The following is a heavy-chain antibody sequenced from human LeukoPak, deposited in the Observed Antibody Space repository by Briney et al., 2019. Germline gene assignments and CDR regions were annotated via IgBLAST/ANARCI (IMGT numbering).Heavy chain of an antibody. Sequence: ASVKVSCKASGYTFTSYGISWVRQAPGQGLEWMGGIIPIFGTANYAQKFQGRVTITADESTSTAYMELSSLRSEDTAVYYCARGHNWNDRNDLDYWGQGTLVTVSS. V-gene: IGHV1-69*13. CDR3: ARGHNWNDRNDLDY. D-gene: IGHD1-1*01. CDR2: IIPIFGTA. CDR1: GYTFTSYG. J-gene: IGHJ4*02.